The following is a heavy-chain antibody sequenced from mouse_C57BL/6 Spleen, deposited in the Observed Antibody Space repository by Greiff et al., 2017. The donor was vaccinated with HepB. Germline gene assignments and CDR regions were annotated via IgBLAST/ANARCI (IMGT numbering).Heavy chain of an antibody. D-gene: IGHD1-1*01. CDR1: GYTFTSYG. Sequence: VKLMESGAELARPGASVKLSCKASGYTFTSYGISWVKQRTGQGLEWIGEIYPRSGNTYYNEKFKGKATLTADKSSSTAYMELRSLTSEDSAVYFCARSITTVVFDYWGQGTTLTVSS. CDR3: ARSITTVVFDY. CDR2: IYPRSGNT. J-gene: IGHJ2*01. V-gene: IGHV1-81*01.